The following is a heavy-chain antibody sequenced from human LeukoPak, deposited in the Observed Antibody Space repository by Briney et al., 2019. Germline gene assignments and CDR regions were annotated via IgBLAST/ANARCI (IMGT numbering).Heavy chain of an antibody. CDR2: ISAYNGNT. J-gene: IGHJ5*02. V-gene: IGHV1-18*01. CDR1: RYTFTRYG. Sequence: APLKLSCKPSRYTFTRYGISWVPQAPGHGLEWRGWISAYNGNTNYAQKPPATVTMTTQTSTTTANMELRSLRSDETAVYYCARVRYYYGSGSYFPWGQGTLVTVSS. D-gene: IGHD3-10*01. CDR3: ARVRYYYGSGSYFP.